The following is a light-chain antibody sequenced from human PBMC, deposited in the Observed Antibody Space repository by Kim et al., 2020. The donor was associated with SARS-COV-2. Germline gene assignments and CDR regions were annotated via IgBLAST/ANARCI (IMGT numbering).Light chain of an antibody. CDR1: KLGDKY. J-gene: IGLJ2*01. Sequence: VSPGQTASITCSGDKLGDKYACWYQQKPGQSPVLVIYQGSKRPSGIPERFSGSNSGNTATLTISGTQAMDEADYYCQAWDSSTVVFGGGTQLTVL. CDR2: QGS. V-gene: IGLV3-1*01. CDR3: QAWDSSTVV.